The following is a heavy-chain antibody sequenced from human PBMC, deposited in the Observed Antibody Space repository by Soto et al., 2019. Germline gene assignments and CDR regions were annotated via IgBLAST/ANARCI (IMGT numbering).Heavy chain of an antibody. CDR1: GFIFTTYA. J-gene: IGHJ3*02. D-gene: IGHD4-17*01. Sequence: GGSLRLSCATSGFIFTTYAMNWVRQAPGKGLEWVSAINSNGESTFYAESVRGRFTISRDNSLNTLYLQMRSLRPEDTAVYYCAHPRGYGVFDAVDIWGQGTMVTVSS. CDR2: INSNGEST. V-gene: IGHV3-23*01. CDR3: AHPRGYGVFDAVDI.